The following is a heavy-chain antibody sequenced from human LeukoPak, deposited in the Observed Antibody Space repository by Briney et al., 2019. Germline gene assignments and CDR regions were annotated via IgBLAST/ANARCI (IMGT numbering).Heavy chain of an antibody. J-gene: IGHJ5*02. D-gene: IGHD3-22*01. CDR2: MNPNSGNT. Sequence: ASVKVSCKASGGTFSSYAISWVRQATGQGLEWMGWMNPNSGNTGYAQKFQGRVTMTRNTSISTAYMELSSLRSEDTAVYYCARGRNYYDTMDNWFDPWGQGTLVTVSS. V-gene: IGHV1-8*02. CDR3: ARGRNYYDTMDNWFDP. CDR1: GGTFSSYA.